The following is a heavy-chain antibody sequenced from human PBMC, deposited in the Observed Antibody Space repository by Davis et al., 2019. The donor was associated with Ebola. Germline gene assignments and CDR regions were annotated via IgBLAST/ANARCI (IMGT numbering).Heavy chain of an antibody. CDR3: AREGDYYDSSGYYGY. CDR1: GFTFSSYS. V-gene: IGHV3-48*02. Sequence: GESLKISCAGSGFTFSSYSMNWVRQAPGKGLEWVSYISSSSSTIYYADSVKGRFTISRDNAKNSLYLQMNSLRDEDTAVYYCAREGDYYDSSGYYGYWGQGTLVTVSS. J-gene: IGHJ4*02. D-gene: IGHD3-22*01. CDR2: ISSSSSTI.